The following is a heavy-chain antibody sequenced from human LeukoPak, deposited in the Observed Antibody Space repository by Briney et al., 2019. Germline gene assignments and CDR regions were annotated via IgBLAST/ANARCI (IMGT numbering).Heavy chain of an antibody. Sequence: SETLSLACTVSGGSISSYYWSWIRQPPGKGLEWIGYIYYSGSTNYNPSLKSRATISVDTSKNQFSLKLSSVTAADAAVYYCARSRKTSVDYWGQGTLVTVSS. V-gene: IGHV4-59*01. D-gene: IGHD1-1*01. CDR2: IYYSGST. J-gene: IGHJ4*02. CDR1: GGSISSYY. CDR3: ARSRKTSVDY.